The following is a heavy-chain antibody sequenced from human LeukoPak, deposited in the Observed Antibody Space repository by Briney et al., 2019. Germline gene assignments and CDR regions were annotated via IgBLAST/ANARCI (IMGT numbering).Heavy chain of an antibody. J-gene: IGHJ6*04. Sequence: HLRGTLRLSCAASGFTFSHYGMSWVRQAPGKGLEWVSYISSSGSTIYYADSVKGRFTISRDNAKNSLYLQMNSLRAEDTAVYYCAELGITMIGGVWGKGTTVTISS. D-gene: IGHD3-10*02. CDR2: ISSSGSTI. CDR3: AELGITMIGGV. CDR1: GFTFSHYG. V-gene: IGHV3-48*04.